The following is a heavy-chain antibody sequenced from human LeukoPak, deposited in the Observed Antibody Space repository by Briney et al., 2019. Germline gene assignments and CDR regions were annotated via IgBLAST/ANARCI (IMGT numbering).Heavy chain of an antibody. CDR3: ARGGRYSSGWPSFDY. J-gene: IGHJ4*02. D-gene: IGHD6-19*01. Sequence: XCAASGFTFSSYGMXWVRQAPGKGLEWVAFIRYDGSNKYYADSVKGRFTISRDNSKNTLYLQMNSLRAEDTALYYCARGGRYSSGWPSFDYWGQGTLVTVSS. CDR1: GFTFSSYG. CDR2: IRYDGSNK. V-gene: IGHV3-30*02.